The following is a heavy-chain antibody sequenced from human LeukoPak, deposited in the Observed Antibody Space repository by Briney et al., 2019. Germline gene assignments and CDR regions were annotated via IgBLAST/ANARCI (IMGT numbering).Heavy chain of an antibody. Sequence: PSGTLSLTCAVSGGSISSSNWWSWVRQPPGKGLEWVSIIYSGGSTYYADSVKGRFTISRDNTKNTLYLQMNSLRAEDTAVYYCAREASSSGWCFIDYWGQGTLVTVSS. J-gene: IGHJ4*02. CDR1: GGSISSSNW. D-gene: IGHD6-19*01. CDR2: IYSGGST. V-gene: IGHV3-53*01. CDR3: AREASSSGWCFIDY.